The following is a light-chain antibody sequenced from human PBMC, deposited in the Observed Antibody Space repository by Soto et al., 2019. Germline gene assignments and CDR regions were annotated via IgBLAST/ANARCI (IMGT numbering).Light chain of an antibody. CDR1: QSVSSNY. CDR2: GAS. V-gene: IGKV3-20*01. J-gene: IGKJ2*01. CDR3: QQYGSSPLYT. Sequence: EIVLTQSPGTLSLSPGERATLSCRASQSVSSNYLAWYQQKPGQAPRLLIYGASSRATGISDRFSGSGCGTDFTLAITCLEPEYFTVYYCQQYGSSPLYTFGQGTNLEIK.